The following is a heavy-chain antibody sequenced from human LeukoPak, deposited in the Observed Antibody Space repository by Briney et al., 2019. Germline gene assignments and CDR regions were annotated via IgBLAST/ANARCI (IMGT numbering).Heavy chain of an antibody. CDR3: ARVTGYMIEDYFDY. CDR1: GRSINTYY. J-gene: IGHJ4*02. D-gene: IGHD3-22*01. CDR2: IYYSGST. Sequence: SETLSLTCSVSGRSINTYYWTWIRQPPGKGLEWIGYIYYSGSTNYNPSLKSRVTISVKTSKNQFSLKLSSVTAADTAVYYCARVTGYMIEDYFDYWGQGTLVTVSS. V-gene: IGHV4-59*01.